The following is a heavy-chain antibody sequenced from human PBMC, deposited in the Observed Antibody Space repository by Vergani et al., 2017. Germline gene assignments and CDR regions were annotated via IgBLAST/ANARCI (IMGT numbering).Heavy chain of an antibody. Sequence: QLQLQESDSRLVNPSQTLSLTCTLSGDAISRDTYSWNWVRQPPGKPLEWIGSVCYSGTTYYNPSLGGRVTMSIDKSKNHFSLTLTSVTAADSAFYFCARGQTGYXRDWSTYFFYMDVWGKGTTVTVSS. J-gene: IGHJ6*03. D-gene: IGHD3/OR15-3a*01. V-gene: IGHV4-30-2*01. CDR1: GDAISRDTYS. CDR3: ARGQTGYXRDWSTYFFYMDV. CDR2: VCYSGTT.